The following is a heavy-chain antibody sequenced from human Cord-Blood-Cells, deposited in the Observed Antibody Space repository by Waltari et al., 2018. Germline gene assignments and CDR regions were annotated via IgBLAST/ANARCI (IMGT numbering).Heavy chain of an antibody. V-gene: IGHV1-2*02. CDR2: INPNSGGT. D-gene: IGHD3-9*01. CDR3: ARGRYDILTGYSYYFDY. J-gene: IGHJ4*02. Sequence: QVQLVQSGAEVKKPGASVKVSCKASGYTFTGYYMHWVRQAPGQGLEWMGLINPNSGGTNYAQKFQGRVTMTRDTSISTAYMELSRLRSDDTAVYYCARGRYDILTGYSYYFDYWGQGTLVTVSS. CDR1: GYTFTGYY.